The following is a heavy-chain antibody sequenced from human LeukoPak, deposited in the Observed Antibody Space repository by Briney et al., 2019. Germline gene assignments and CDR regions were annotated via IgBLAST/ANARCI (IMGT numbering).Heavy chain of an antibody. D-gene: IGHD3-22*01. Sequence: PSETLSLTCTVSGGSISSSSYYWGWIRQPPGKGLEWIGSIYYSGSTYYNPSLKSRVTISVDTSKNQFSLKLSSVTAADTAVYYCARDGYYDSSGYYYGIFDYWGQGTLVTVSS. CDR3: ARDGYYDSSGYYYGIFDY. CDR2: IYYSGST. V-gene: IGHV4-39*07. CDR1: GGSISSSSYY. J-gene: IGHJ4*02.